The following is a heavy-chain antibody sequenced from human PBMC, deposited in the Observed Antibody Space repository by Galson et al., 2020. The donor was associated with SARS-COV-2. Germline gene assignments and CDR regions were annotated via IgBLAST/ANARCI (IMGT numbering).Heavy chain of an antibody. CDR2: IYTSGST. D-gene: IGHD3-22*01. V-gene: IGHV4-61*02. CDR3: ARVPPYYYDSSGYFD. CDR1: GGSISSGSYY. J-gene: IGHJ4*02. Sequence: SETLSLTCTVSGGSISSGSYYWSWIRQPAGKGLEWIGRIYTSGSTNYNPSLKSRVTISVDTSKNQFSLKLSSVTAADTAVYYCARVPPYYYDSSGYFDWGQGTLVTVSS.